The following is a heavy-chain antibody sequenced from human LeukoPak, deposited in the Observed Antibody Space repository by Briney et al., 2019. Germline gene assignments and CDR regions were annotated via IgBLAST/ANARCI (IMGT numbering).Heavy chain of an antibody. V-gene: IGHV3-48*03. Sequence: PGGSLRLSCAASGFTFSNYEMNWVRQAPGKGLEWVSYISSSGTLMFYSDSVKGRFTISRDNASVSLQMNSLRAEDTALYYCARSITDYGDYDSPFFDYWGQGTPVTVSS. CDR1: GFTFSNYE. CDR2: ISSSGTLM. J-gene: IGHJ4*02. CDR3: ARSITDYGDYDSPFFDY. D-gene: IGHD4-17*01.